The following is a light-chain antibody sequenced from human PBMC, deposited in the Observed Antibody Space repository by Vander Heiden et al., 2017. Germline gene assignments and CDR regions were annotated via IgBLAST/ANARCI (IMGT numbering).Light chain of an antibody. Sequence: SYELTHDPAVSVALGQTVRITCQGDSLRSYYASWYQQKPGQAPVLVIYGKNNRPSGIPDRFSGSSSGNTAYLTITGAQAEDEADYDGNYRDSSGNHLVFGGGTKMTVL. CDR1: SLRSYY. CDR2: GKN. J-gene: IGLJ3*02. CDR3: NYRDSSGNHLV. V-gene: IGLV3-19*01.